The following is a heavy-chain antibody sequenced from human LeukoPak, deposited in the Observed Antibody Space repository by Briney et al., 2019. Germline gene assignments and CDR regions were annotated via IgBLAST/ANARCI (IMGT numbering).Heavy chain of an antibody. CDR1: GYRFTSNW. D-gene: IGHD6-13*01. CDR2: IQPGDSDT. V-gene: IGHV5-51*01. J-gene: IGHJ3*01. CDR3: ARRVGLYSSSWTDAFEV. Sequence: GESLKISCKVSGYRFTSNWIGWVRQRPGKGLAWMGSIQPGDSDTRYSPSFQGQVTMSADKSISTAYLQWSSLKASDTAMYYCARRVGLYSSSWTDAFEVWGQGTMVTVSS.